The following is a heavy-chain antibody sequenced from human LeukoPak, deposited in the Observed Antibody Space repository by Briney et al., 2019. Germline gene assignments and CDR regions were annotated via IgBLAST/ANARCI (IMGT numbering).Heavy chain of an antibody. Sequence: GGSLRLSCAASGFTFNNHAMSWVRQAPGKGLEWVAVISYDGSNRYYADSVKGRFTISRDNSKNTLYLQMNSLRAEDTAVYYCARDFNTDIVVVPAAIDYYYYYMDVWGKGTTVTVSS. V-gene: IGHV3-30-3*01. D-gene: IGHD2-2*02. CDR2: ISYDGSNR. J-gene: IGHJ6*03. CDR1: GFTFNNHA. CDR3: ARDFNTDIVVVPAAIDYYYYYMDV.